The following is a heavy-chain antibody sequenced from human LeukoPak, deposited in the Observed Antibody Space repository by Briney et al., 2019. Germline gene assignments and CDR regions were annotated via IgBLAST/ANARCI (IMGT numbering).Heavy chain of an antibody. D-gene: IGHD2-21*01. CDR2: INLNNGDI. J-gene: IGHJ5*02. CDR3: ARADRLHGGPYLIGP. Sequence: ASVKVSCKASGYSFTDYYMHWVRQAPGQGLEWMGWINLNNGDIKSAQRFQGRVAMTRDTSITTVYMEVSWLTSDDTAIYYCARADRLHGGPYLIGPWGQGTLVTVSS. CDR1: GYSFTDYY. V-gene: IGHV1-2*02.